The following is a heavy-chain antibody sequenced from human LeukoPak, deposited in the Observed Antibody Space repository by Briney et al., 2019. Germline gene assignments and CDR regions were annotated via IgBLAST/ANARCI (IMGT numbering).Heavy chain of an antibody. J-gene: IGHJ4*02. Sequence: PSETLSLTCAVYGGSFSGYYWSWIRQPPGKGLEWIGEINHSGSTNYNPSLKSRVTISVDTSKNQFSPKLSSVTAADTAVYYCARGSKYYDILGWGQGTLVTVSS. CDR3: ARGSKYYDILG. V-gene: IGHV4-34*01. D-gene: IGHD3-9*01. CDR1: GGSFSGYY. CDR2: INHSGST.